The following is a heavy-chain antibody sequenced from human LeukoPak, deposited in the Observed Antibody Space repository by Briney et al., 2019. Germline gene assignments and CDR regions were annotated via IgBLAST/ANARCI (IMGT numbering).Heavy chain of an antibody. CDR1: GYSFTSYL. V-gene: IGHV5-51*01. Sequence: GESLKISCKGSGYSFTSYLIGWVRQMPGKGLEWMGIIYPGDSDTRYSPSFQGQVTISADKSISTAYLQWSSLKASDTAMYYCARLKGADIVVVVAALDYWGQGTLVTVSS. D-gene: IGHD2-15*01. J-gene: IGHJ4*02. CDR2: IYPGDSDT. CDR3: ARLKGADIVVVVAALDY.